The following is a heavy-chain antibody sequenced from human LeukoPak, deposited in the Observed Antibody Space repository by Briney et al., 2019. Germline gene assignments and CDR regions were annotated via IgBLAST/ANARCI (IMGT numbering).Heavy chain of an antibody. V-gene: IGHV4-39*01. CDR2: IFYTGNT. CDR1: GGSIGSSDYF. J-gene: IGHJ4*02. D-gene: IGHD3-10*01. Sequence: SETLSLTCSVSGGSIGSSDYFWAWIRQPPGKGLEWIANIFYTGNTYYNPSLKSRVTISIDTSKNQFSLNLNSVTAADTAVYYCARLYYYGSGTSRPEWGQGTLVTVSS. CDR3: ARLYYYGSGTSRPE.